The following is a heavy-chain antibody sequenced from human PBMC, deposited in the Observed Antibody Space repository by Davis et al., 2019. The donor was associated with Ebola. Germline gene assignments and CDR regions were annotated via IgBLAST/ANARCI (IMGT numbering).Heavy chain of an antibody. CDR2: INSDGSST. J-gene: IGHJ4*02. D-gene: IGHD6-19*01. CDR3: ARDYSSGWYGIPY. V-gene: IGHV3-74*01. CDR1: GFTFSSYW. Sequence: HTGGSLRLSCAASGFTFSSYWMHWVRQAPGKGLAWVSRINSDGSSTSYADSVKGRFTISRDNAKNTLYLQMNSLRAEDTAVYYCARDYSSGWYGIPYWGQGTLVTVSS.